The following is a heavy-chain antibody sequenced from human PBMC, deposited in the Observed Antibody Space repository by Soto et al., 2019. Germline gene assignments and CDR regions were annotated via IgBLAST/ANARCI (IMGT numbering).Heavy chain of an antibody. CDR1: GFMFSAYW. V-gene: IGHV3-7*01. CDR2: ISGGASDT. D-gene: IGHD2-21*01. CDR3: VREDWHRFDS. J-gene: IGHJ4*02. Sequence: EVQLVESGGRLVQPGGSLRLSCAASGFMFSAYWMSWVRQDPGKGLEWVATISGGASDTFYVGSVKGRFTISRDDSKNTLYLQMNSLRDEDTAVYYCVREDWHRFDSWGQGTLVTVSS.